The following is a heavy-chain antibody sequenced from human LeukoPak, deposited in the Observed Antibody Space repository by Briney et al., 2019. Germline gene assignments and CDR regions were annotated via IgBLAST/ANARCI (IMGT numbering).Heavy chain of an antibody. CDR2: ISSSSNYI. V-gene: IGHV3-21*01. J-gene: IGHJ4*02. Sequence: PGGSLRLSCEASEFTFSSYDMNWVRXAPXKXLEWVSSISSSSNYIHYADSVKGRFTISRDNAKNSLYLQMNSLRAEDTAVYFCARGTLGAWGWWGQGTLVTVSS. CDR3: ARGTLGAWGW. D-gene: IGHD6-19*01. CDR1: EFTFSSYD.